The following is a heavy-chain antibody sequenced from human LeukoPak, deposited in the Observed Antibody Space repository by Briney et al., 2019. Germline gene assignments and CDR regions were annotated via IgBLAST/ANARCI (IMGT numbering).Heavy chain of an antibody. CDR1: GGTFSSYA. J-gene: IGHJ5*02. CDR2: IIPIFGTA. D-gene: IGHD3-3*01. Sequence: SVKVSCKASGGTFSSYAISWARQAPGQGLEWMGGIIPIFGTANYAQKFQGRVTITADESTSTAYRELSSLRSEDTAVYYCAGHYFWSGSWFDPWGQGTLVTVSS. CDR3: AGHYFWSGSWFDP. V-gene: IGHV1-69*13.